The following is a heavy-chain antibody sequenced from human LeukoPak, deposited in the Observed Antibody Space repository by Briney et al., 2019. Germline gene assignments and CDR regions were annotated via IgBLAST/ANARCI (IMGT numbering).Heavy chain of an antibody. CDR2: INHSGNT. V-gene: IGHV4-34*01. D-gene: IGHD2-15*01. CDR3: TRHSSPRDYFDY. CDR1: GGSFSGYY. Sequence: SETLSLTCTVYGGSFSGYYWSWLRQPPGKGLEWIGEINHSGNTNYNPSLKSRVTISVDTSKNQFSLKLSSVTAADTAVYYCTRHSSPRDYFDYWGQGTLVTVSS. J-gene: IGHJ4*02.